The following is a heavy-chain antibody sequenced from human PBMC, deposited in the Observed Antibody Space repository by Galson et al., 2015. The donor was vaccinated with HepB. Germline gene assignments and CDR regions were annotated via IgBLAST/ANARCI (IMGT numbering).Heavy chain of an antibody. CDR1: GFTFSDFA. Sequence: SLRLSCAASGFTFSDFAMHWARQAPGKGPVWVAMISYDGSDKNYADSVKGRFTISRDHSKNTMYLQMNSLRAEDTAIYYCAKDLSQYRVPQGSAFDIWGQGTRVTVSS. D-gene: IGHD1-26*01. J-gene: IGHJ3*02. CDR3: AKDLSQYRVPQGSAFDI. V-gene: IGHV3-30*18. CDR2: ISYDGSDK.